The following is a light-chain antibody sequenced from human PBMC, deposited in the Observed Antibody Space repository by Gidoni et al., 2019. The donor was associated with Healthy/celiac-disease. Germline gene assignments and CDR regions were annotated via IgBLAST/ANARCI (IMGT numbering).Light chain of an antibody. Sequence: EIVLTQSPGTLSLSPGERATLSCRASQSVSSSYLAWYQQKPGQAPRLLIYGASSRATGIPDRFSGSGSGTDFTLTISRLEPEDFAVYYCQQYGSSPHTFGQXTKVEIK. V-gene: IGKV3-20*01. CDR1: QSVSSSY. CDR2: GAS. CDR3: QQYGSSPHT. J-gene: IGKJ1*01.